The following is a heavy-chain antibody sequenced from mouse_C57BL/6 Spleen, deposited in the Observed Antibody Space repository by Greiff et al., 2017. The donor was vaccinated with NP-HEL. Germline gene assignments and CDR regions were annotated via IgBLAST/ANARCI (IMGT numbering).Heavy chain of an antibody. CDR3: ARDNYGSSYWFAY. D-gene: IGHD1-1*01. J-gene: IGHJ3*01. CDR1: GFTFSSYA. CDR2: ISDGGSYT. V-gene: IGHV5-4*01. Sequence: EVQVVESGGGLVKPGGSLKLSCAASGFTFSSYAMSWVRQTPEKRLEWVATISDGGSYTYYPDNVKGRFTISRGNAKNNLYLQMSHLKSEDTAMYYCARDNYGSSYWFAYWGQGTLVTVSA.